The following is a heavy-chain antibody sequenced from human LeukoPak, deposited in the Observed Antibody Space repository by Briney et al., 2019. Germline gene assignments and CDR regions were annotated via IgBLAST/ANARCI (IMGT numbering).Heavy chain of an antibody. J-gene: IGHJ4*02. D-gene: IGHD3-10*01. V-gene: IGHV3-23*01. CDR2: IGASGGST. Sequence: GGSLRLSCAASGFTFSSYAMSWVRQAPGKGLEWVSAIGASGGSTFYADSVKGRFTISRDNSKNTLYLQLNSLRAEDTAVYYCARELLWLGEYYFDYWGQGTLVTVSS. CDR1: GFTFSSYA. CDR3: ARELLWLGEYYFDY.